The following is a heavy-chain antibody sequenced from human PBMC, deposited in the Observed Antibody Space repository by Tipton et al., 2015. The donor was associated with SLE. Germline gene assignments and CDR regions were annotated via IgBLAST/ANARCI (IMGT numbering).Heavy chain of an antibody. CDR1: GGTFSSYA. J-gene: IGHJ4*02. CDR3: ARFRIAVAHPSSPGGCYFDY. CDR2: IIPILGIA. Sequence: QLVQSGAEVKKPGSSVKVSCKASGGTFSSYAISWVRQAPGQGLEWMGGIIPILGIANYGQKFQARVTITADESPSTAYMERSRLRWEDTAVYYCARFRIAVAHPSSPGGCYFDYWGQGTLVTVSS. D-gene: IGHD6-19*01. V-gene: IGHV1-69*01.